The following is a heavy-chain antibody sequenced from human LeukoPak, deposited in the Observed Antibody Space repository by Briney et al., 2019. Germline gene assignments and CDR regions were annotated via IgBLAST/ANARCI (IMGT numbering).Heavy chain of an antibody. D-gene: IGHD1-1*01. CDR3: AKDLRGTGDAFDI. CDR1: GFTFSSYG. Sequence: GGSLRLSCAASGFTFSSYGMSWVRQAPGKGLEWVSAISGSGGSTYYADSVKGRFTISRDNSKNTLYLQMNSLRAEDTAVYYCAKDLRGTGDAFDIWGQGTMVTVSS. CDR2: ISGSGGST. J-gene: IGHJ3*02. V-gene: IGHV3-23*01.